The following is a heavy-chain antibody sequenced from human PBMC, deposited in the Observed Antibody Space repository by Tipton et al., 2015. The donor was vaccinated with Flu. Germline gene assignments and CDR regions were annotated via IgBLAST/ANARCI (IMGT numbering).Heavy chain of an antibody. CDR1: GASINSHY. D-gene: IGHD3-3*01. CDR2: IYASGSI. CDR3: STLHYDYWTPPGRGLDV. Sequence: TLSLTCSVSGASINSHYWSWFRQPAGKGLEWIGRIYASGSINYNASLKSRVTMSLDTSKNQVSLRLSSVTAADTAVYYCSTLHYDYWTPPGRGLDVWGQGTLVTVS. V-gene: IGHV4-4*07. J-gene: IGHJ4*02.